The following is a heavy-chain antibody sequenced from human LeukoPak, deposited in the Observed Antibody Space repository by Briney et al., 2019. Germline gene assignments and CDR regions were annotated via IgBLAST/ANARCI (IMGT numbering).Heavy chain of an antibody. Sequence: SETLSLTCTVSGGSISSSSYYWGWIRQPPGKGLEWIGSIYYSGSTYYNPSLKSRVTISVDTSKDQFSLKLSSVTAADTAVYYCARGPYYDSSGYYLTLFDYWGQGTLVTVSS. J-gene: IGHJ4*02. V-gene: IGHV4-39*01. D-gene: IGHD3-22*01. CDR2: IYYSGST. CDR3: ARGPYYDSSGYYLTLFDY. CDR1: GGSISSSSYY.